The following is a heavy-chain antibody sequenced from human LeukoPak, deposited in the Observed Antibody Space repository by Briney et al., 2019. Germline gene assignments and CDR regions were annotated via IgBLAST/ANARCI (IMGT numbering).Heavy chain of an antibody. CDR3: VRKNRDFNAAFDI. CDR2: SYSDSNT. V-gene: IGHV3-53*01. J-gene: IGHJ3*02. D-gene: IGHD1-14*01. Sequence: GGSLRLSCAASGFTVSNNYMSWVRQAPGKGLKWVSISYSDSNTNYADSVKGRFTISRDTSQNTLSLQMNSLRAEDTAVYYCVRKNRDFNAAFDIWGQGTVVTVSS. CDR1: GFTVSNNY.